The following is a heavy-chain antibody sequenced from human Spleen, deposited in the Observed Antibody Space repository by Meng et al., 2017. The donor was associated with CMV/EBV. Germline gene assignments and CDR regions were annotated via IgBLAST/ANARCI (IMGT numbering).Heavy chain of an antibody. D-gene: IGHD3-10*01. V-gene: IGHV3-30*07. CDR2: MSYDGSSK. Sequence: GGSLRLSCVASGFTFSRYAMHWVRQAPGKGLEWVAIMSYDGSSKHYADSVKGRFTISRDNSKNTLYLQMNSLRAEDTAVYYCARILLWFGEPSYGMDVWGQGTTVTVSS. CDR1: GFTFSRYA. J-gene: IGHJ6*02. CDR3: ARILLWFGEPSYGMDV.